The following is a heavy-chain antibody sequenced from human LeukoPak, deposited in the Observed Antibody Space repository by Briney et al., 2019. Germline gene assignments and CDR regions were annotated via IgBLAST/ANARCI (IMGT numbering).Heavy chain of an antibody. D-gene: IGHD2-21*02. CDR1: GGTFSSYA. Sequence: SVKVSCKASGGTFSSYAISWVRQAPGQGLEWTGRIIPILGIANYAQKFQGRVTITADKSTSTAYMELSSLRSEDTAVYYCARLDAYCGGDCFYAFDIWGQGTMVTVSS. CDR2: IIPILGIA. J-gene: IGHJ3*02. V-gene: IGHV1-69*04. CDR3: ARLDAYCGGDCFYAFDI.